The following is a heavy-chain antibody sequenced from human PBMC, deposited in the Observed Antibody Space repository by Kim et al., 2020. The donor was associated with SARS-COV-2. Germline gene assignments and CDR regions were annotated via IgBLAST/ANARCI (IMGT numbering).Heavy chain of an antibody. CDR2: IYTSGST. D-gene: IGHD5-18*01. J-gene: IGHJ6*02. Sequence: SETLSLTCTVSGGSISSGSYYWSWIRQPAGKGLEWIGRIYTSGSTNYNPSLKSRVTISVDTSKNQFSLKLSSVTAADTAVYYCARDRKELWLLPDYYYYYGMDVWGQGTTVTVSS. V-gene: IGHV4-61*02. CDR1: GGSISSGSYY. CDR3: ARDRKELWLLPDYYYYYGMDV.